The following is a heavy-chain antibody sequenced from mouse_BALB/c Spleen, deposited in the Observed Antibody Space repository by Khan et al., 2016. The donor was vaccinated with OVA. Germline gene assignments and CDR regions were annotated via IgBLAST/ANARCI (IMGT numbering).Heavy chain of an antibody. D-gene: IGHD1-1*01. CDR1: GYSITSDYA. CDR3: GSGTLFRRYPDSIDY. V-gene: IGHV3-2*02. CDR2: ISYTGST. J-gene: IGHJ2*01. Sequence: VQLKESGPGLLKPSQSLSLTCTVTGYSITSDYAWNLIRQFPGNKLEWIAYISYTGSTTYSPSLKSRFSITRDTSKNQFFLQLNSVTTEDTATYDCGSGTLFRRYPDSIDYWGQGTTLTVSS.